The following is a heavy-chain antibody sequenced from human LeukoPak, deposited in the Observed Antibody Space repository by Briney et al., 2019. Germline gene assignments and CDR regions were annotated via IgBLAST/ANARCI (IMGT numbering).Heavy chain of an antibody. CDR1: GFTFSSLG. CDR2: ISYDGSNK. V-gene: IGHV3-30*02. Sequence: GGSLRLSCAASGFTFSSLGMHWVRQAPGKGLEWVAFISYDGSNKYYTDSVKGRFTISRDNSKNTVYLQMNSLRAEDTAVYYCAKPEQWLVFAYWGQGTLVTVSS. D-gene: IGHD6-19*01. CDR3: AKPEQWLVFAY. J-gene: IGHJ4*02.